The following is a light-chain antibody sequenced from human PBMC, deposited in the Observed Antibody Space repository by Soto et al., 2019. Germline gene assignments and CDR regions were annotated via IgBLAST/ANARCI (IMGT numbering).Light chain of an antibody. J-gene: IGLJ1*01. CDR1: SSDVGGYTY. V-gene: IGLV2-14*01. CDR3: TSYTSSSTPYV. CDR2: DVS. Sequence: QSALTQPASVSGSPGQSITISCAGTSSDVGGYTYVSWYQQHPGKAPKLMIYDVSNRPSGVSNRFSGSKSGNTASLTISGLQAEDEAVYYCTSYTSSSTPYVFGGGTKLTVL.